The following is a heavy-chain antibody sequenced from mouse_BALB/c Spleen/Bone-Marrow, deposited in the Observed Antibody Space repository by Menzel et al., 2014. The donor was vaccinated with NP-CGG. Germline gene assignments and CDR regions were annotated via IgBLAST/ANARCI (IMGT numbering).Heavy chain of an antibody. CDR2: IRLKSHNYAT. CDR3: TTGFAY. V-gene: IGHV6-6*02. Sequence: DVHLVESGGGLVQPGGSMKLSCVASGFTFSNYWMNWVRQSPEKGLEWVAEIRLKSHNYATRYAESVKGRFTISRDDSKSSAYLQMNNLRAEDTGIYYCTTGFAYWGQGTLVTVSA. J-gene: IGHJ3*01. CDR1: GFTFSNYW.